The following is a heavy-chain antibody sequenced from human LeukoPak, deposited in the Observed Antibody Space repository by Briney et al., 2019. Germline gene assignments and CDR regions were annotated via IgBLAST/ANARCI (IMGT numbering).Heavy chain of an antibody. Sequence: GGSLRLSCAASGITISSYAMNWVRQAPGKGLEWVSGISGSGGSTYYADSVKGRFTISRDNSKNTLYLQMNSLRAEDTAIYYCAKDRSAARVGATPTYYFDYWGQGTLVTVSS. CDR1: GITISSYA. V-gene: IGHV3-23*01. CDR3: AKDRSAARVGATPTYYFDY. J-gene: IGHJ4*02. CDR2: ISGSGGST. D-gene: IGHD1-26*01.